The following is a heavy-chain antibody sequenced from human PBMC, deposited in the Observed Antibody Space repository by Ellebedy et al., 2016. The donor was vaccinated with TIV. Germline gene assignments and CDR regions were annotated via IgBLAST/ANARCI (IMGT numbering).Heavy chain of an antibody. CDR2: MNPNSGNT. CDR1: GYTFTSYD. V-gene: IGHV1-8*01. J-gene: IGHJ6*02. CDR3: AKAFCSGDACLVHYGMDV. D-gene: IGHD2-15*01. Sequence: ASVKVSCXASGYTFTSYDINWVRRATGQGLEWMGWMNPNSGNTGYAHKFQGRVTMTTITSISTAYMELSSLRSEDTAVYYCAKAFCSGDACLVHYGMDVWGQGTTVTVSS.